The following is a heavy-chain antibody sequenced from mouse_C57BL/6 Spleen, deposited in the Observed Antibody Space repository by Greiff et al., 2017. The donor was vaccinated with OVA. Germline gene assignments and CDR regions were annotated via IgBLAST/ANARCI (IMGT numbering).Heavy chain of an antibody. CDR2: IAPANGNT. D-gene: IGHD1-1*01. CDR1: GFNIKNTY. J-gene: IGHJ1*03. V-gene: IGHV14-3*01. CDR3: ARDYGSSYVYFDV. Sequence: VQLQQPVAELVRPGASVKLSCTASGFNIKNTYMHWVKQRPEQGLEWIGRIAPANGNTKYAPKFQGKATITADTSSNTAYLQLSSLTSEDTAIYYCARDYGSSYVYFDVWGTGTTVTVSS.